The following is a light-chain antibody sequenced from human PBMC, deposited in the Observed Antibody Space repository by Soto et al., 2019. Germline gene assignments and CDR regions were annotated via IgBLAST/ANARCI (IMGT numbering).Light chain of an antibody. CDR3: GARDTKLSYGG. CDR2: YNN. V-gene: IGLV1-51*01. J-gene: IGLJ1*01. Sequence: QSVLTQPPSVSTGPGQKVTISCSGSSSNIGCNYVYWYKQLPGTAPKLLIYYNNHRPSGIPVTFSGSNSCPSATLVITGPQPGYEPDYYGGARDTKLSYGGFGTETKVPV. CDR1: SSNIGCNY.